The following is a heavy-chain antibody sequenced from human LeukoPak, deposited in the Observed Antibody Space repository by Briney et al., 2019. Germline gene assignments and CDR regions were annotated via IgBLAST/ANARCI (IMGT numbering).Heavy chain of an antibody. CDR1: GFTFGSYA. CDR3: AKVLSGSQDY. V-gene: IGHV3-23*01. J-gene: IGHJ4*02. Sequence: PGGSLRLSCAASGFTFGSYAMSWVRQAPGKGLEWVSTIGGGGESTYYADSAKGRFTNSRDNSMNTVYLQMNSLRAEDTAVYYCAKVLSGSQDYWGQGTLVTVFS. CDR2: IGGGGEST. D-gene: IGHD1-26*01.